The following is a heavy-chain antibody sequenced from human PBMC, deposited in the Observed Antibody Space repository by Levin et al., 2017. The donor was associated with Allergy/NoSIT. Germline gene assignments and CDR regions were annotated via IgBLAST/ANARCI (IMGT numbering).Heavy chain of an antibody. CDR3: ARRCTSCYDCVYCIDY. Sequence: PSETLSLTCTVSGGSISSYYWSWIRQPPGKGLEYIGYIYYSGSTNYHPSLKSRLTMSVDTSKNQFSLRLSSVTAADTAVYYCARRCTSCYDCVYCIDYWGQGTLVTVSS. J-gene: IGHJ4*02. CDR1: GGSISSYY. V-gene: IGHV4-59*08. CDR2: IYYSGST. D-gene: IGHD2-2*01.